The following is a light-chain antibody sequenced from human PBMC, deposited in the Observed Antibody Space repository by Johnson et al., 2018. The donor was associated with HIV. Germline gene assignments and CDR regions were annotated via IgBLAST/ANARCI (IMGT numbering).Light chain of an antibody. J-gene: IGLJ1*01. CDR1: SSNIGNNY. Sequence: QSVLTQPPSMSAAPGQKVTISCSGSSSNIGNNYVSWYQQLPGTAPKLLIYDNNKRPSGIPDRFSGSKSGTSATLGITGLQTGDEADYYCGTWDSSLSARYVFGTATKVTVL. V-gene: IGLV1-51*01. CDR2: DNN. CDR3: GTWDSSLSARYV.